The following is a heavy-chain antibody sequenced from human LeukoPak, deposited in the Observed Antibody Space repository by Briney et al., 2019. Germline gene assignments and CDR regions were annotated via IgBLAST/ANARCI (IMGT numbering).Heavy chain of an antibody. V-gene: IGHV3-21*01. J-gene: IGHJ4*02. CDR2: ISSSSSYI. CDR3: ARPASDYDILTGYTPAYYFDY. CDR1: GFTFSSYS. D-gene: IGHD3-9*01. Sequence: PGGSLRLSCAASGFTFSSYSMNWVRQAPGKGLEWVSSISSSSSYIYYADSVKGRFTISRDNAKNSLYLQMNSLRAEGTAVYYCARPASDYDILTGYTPAYYFDYWGQGTLVTVSS.